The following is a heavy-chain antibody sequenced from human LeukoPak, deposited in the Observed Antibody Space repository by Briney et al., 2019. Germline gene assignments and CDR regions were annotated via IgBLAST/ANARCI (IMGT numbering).Heavy chain of an antibody. CDR1: GYTFTTYS. V-gene: IGHV1-18*01. CDR3: ARDPGGGEDY. Sequence: GASVKVSCKTSGYTFTTYSMSWVRQAPGQGLEWLGWISTYNGNTLYAQNFQGRVTITKDTSTATVYMELRSLTSDDTAVYFCARDPGGGEDYWGQGTLVTVSS. J-gene: IGHJ4*02. CDR2: ISTYNGNT. D-gene: IGHD3-10*01.